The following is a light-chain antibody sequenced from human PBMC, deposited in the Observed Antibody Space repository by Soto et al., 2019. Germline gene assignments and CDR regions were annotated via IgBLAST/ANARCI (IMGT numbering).Light chain of an antibody. CDR3: MQATQYRPYT. CDR1: QSLVHSDGNTY. J-gene: IGKJ2*01. Sequence: DIVLTQTPLSSPVTLGQPASISCRSSQSLVHSDGNTYLSWFHQRPGQQTRLLIDKVSNRFSGGADRCSGSGAGTDFTLKISRVEADDVGIYFCMQATQYRPYTFGQGTKLEIK. CDR2: KVS. V-gene: IGKV2-24*01.